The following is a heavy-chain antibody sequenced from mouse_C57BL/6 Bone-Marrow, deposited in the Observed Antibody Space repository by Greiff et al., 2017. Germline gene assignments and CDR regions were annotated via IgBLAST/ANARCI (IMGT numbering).Heavy chain of an antibody. J-gene: IGHJ3*01. CDR2: IHPNSGST. CDR1: GYTFTSYW. V-gene: IGHV1-64*01. D-gene: IGHD1-1*01. CDR3: ARSDSSSWFAY. Sequence: QVQLQQPGAELVKPGASVKLSCKASGYTFTSYWMHWVKQRPGQGLEWIGMIHPNSGSTNYNEKFKSKATLTVDKSSSTAYMQLSSLTSEDSAVYYSARSDSSSWFAYWGQGTLVTVSA.